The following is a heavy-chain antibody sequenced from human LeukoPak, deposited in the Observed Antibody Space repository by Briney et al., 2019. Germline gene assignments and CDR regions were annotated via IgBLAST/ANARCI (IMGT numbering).Heavy chain of an antibody. D-gene: IGHD2-15*01. CDR1: GGSISSSNW. CDR2: IYHSGST. CDR3: ARGPGFVVVVIEPHWFDP. J-gene: IGHJ5*02. Sequence: SGTLSLTCAVSGGSISSSNWWSWVRQPPGKGLEWIGEIYHSGSTNYNPSLKSRVTISVDKSKNQFSLKLSSVTAADTAVYYCARGPGFVVVVIEPHWFDPWGQGTLVTVSS. V-gene: IGHV4-4*02.